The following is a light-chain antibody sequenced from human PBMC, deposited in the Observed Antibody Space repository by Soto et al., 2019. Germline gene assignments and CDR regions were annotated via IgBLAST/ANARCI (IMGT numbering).Light chain of an antibody. Sequence: QSVLTQPASVSGAPGQRVTISCTGSSSNIGAGYDVHWYQQLPGTAPRVLIYGNTNRPSGVPDRFSGSKSGTSASLAITGLQAEDEADYYCQSYDNTLSAHAVFGGGTKLTVL. CDR3: QSYDNTLSAHAV. V-gene: IGLV1-40*01. CDR2: GNT. CDR1: SSNIGAGYD. J-gene: IGLJ2*01.